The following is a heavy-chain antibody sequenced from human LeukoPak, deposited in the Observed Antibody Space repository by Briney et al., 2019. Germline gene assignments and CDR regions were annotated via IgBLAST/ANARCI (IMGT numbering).Heavy chain of an antibody. CDR3: ARDRGGYSYAADY. Sequence: GGSLRLSCAAPGFTFDDYAMHWVRQAPGKGLEWVSLISGDGGSTYYADSVKGRFTISRDNSKNSLYLQMNSLTTEDTALYYCARDRGGYSYAADYWGQGTLVTVSS. CDR2: ISGDGGST. J-gene: IGHJ4*02. V-gene: IGHV3-43*02. CDR1: GFTFDDYA. D-gene: IGHD5-18*01.